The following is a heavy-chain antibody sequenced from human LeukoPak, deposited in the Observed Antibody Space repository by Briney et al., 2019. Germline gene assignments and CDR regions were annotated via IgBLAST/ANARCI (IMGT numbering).Heavy chain of an antibody. CDR1: GYTFTGYF. CDR2: INPNSGGT. D-gene: IGHD1-26*01. V-gene: IGHV1-2*02. J-gene: IGHJ4*02. Sequence: ASVKVSCKASGYTFTGYFMHWVRQAPGQGLEWMGWINPNSGGTNYAQKFQGRVTITADESTSTAYMELSSLRSEDTAVYYCATTGIVGATERGDYFDYWGQGTLVTVSS. CDR3: ATTGIVGATERGDYFDY.